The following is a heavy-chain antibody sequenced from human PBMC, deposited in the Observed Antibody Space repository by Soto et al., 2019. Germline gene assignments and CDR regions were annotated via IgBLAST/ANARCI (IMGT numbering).Heavy chain of an antibody. D-gene: IGHD6-13*01. CDR1: GYTFTSYY. CDR2: INPSGGST. J-gene: IGHJ5*02. CDR3: ARDKIGIAAAARVGFDP. V-gene: IGHV1-46*01. Sequence: ASVKVSCKASGYTFTSYYMHWLRQAPGQGLEWMGIINPSGGSTSYAQKFQGRVTMTRDTSTSTVYMELSSLRSEDTAVYYCARDKIGIAAAARVGFDPWGQGTLVTVSS.